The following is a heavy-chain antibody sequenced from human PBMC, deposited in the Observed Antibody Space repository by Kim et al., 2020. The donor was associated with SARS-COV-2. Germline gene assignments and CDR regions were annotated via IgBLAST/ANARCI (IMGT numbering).Heavy chain of an antibody. D-gene: IGHD3-3*01. CDR1: GFTLSRYA. CDR3: ARVDGPRFLEWHLDY. Sequence: GGSLRLSCAASGFTLSRYAMSWVRQVPGKGLEWVSTIGGGGLDTYYVDSVKGRFTISRDTSKNTLFLHMNSLRVDDTAIYFCARVDGPRFLEWHLDYWGPGTLLTVSS. CDR2: IGGGGLDT. J-gene: IGHJ4*02. V-gene: IGHV3-23*01.